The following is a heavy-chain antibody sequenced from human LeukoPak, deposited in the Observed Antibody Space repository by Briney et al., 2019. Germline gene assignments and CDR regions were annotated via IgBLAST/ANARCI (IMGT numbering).Heavy chain of an antibody. D-gene: IGHD4-17*01. V-gene: IGHV4-59*11. Sequence: SETPSLTCTVSGDSMNSHYWSWIRQPPGKGLEWIGYISYIGSTNYNPSLKSRVTISVDTSKNQFSLRLSSVTAADTAVYYCARDPTTVTKGLDIWGQGTMVTVSS. CDR1: GDSMNSHY. CDR3: ARDPTTVTKGLDI. CDR2: ISYIGST. J-gene: IGHJ3*02.